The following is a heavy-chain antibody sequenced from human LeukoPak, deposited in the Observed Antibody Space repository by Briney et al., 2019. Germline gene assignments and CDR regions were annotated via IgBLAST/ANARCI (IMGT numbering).Heavy chain of an antibody. D-gene: IGHD2-21*02. Sequence: PGGSLRLSCAASGFTFSSYSMSWVRQAPGKGLEWVSAISGSGGSTYYADSVKGRFTISRDNSKNTLYLQMNSLRAEDTAVYYCAITYCGGDCYTGYFDYWGQGTLVTVSS. CDR2: ISGSGGST. V-gene: IGHV3-23*01. CDR3: AITYCGGDCYTGYFDY. CDR1: GFTFSSYS. J-gene: IGHJ4*02.